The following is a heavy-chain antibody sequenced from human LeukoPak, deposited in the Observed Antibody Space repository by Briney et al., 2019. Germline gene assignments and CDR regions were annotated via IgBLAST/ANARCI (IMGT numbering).Heavy chain of an antibody. CDR1: GGSISSYY. D-gene: IGHD5-24*01. V-gene: IGHV4-59*08. Sequence: SETLSLTCTVSGGSISSYYWSWIRQPPGKGLEWIGYIYYSGSTNYNPSLKSRVTISVDTSKNQFSLKLSSVTAADTAVYYCASGRDGYNSVYFDYWGQGTLVTVSS. CDR2: IYYSGST. J-gene: IGHJ4*02. CDR3: ASGRDGYNSVYFDY.